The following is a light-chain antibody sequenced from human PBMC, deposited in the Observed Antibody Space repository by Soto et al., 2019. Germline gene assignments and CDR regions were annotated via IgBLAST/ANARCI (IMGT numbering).Light chain of an antibody. V-gene: IGKV1-5*03. CDR2: KAS. CDR3: QQYSTYVYT. J-gene: IGKJ2*01. Sequence: DIQMTQSPSSLSASVGDRVTITCRASQTISTWLAWYQQKPGKAPELLIHKASNLASGVPSRFSGSGSGTEFTLTISSLQPDDFATYYCQQYSTYVYTFGQGTKLEIK. CDR1: QTISTW.